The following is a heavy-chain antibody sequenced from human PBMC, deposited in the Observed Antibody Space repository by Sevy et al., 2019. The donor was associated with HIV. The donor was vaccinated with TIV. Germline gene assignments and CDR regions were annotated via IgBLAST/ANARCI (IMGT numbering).Heavy chain of an antibody. V-gene: IGHV4-39*01. CDR2: IYYSGST. D-gene: IGHD6-19*01. CDR1: GGSISRSNYY. J-gene: IGHJ5*02. CDR3: ARVTWYTSGWYGFEP. Sequence: SETLSLTCTVSGGSISRSNYYWGWIRQPPGKGLEWIGSIYYSGSTYYKPYLKSRVTISVDTSKNQFALKLSSVTAADTAVYYCARVTWYTSGWYGFEPWGQGTLVTVSS.